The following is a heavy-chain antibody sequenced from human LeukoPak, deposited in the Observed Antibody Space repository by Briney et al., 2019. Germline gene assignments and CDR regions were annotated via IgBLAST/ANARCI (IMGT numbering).Heavy chain of an antibody. CDR1: GGSFSGYY. CDR3: ASSRTVVTYFDY. D-gene: IGHD4-23*01. V-gene: IGHV4-34*01. CDR2: INHSGST. Sequence: SETLSLTCAVYGGSFSGYYWSWIRQPPGKVLEWIGEINHSGSTNYNPSLKSRVTISVDTSKNQFSLKLSSVTAADTAVYYCASSRTVVTYFDYWGQGTLVTVSS. J-gene: IGHJ4*02.